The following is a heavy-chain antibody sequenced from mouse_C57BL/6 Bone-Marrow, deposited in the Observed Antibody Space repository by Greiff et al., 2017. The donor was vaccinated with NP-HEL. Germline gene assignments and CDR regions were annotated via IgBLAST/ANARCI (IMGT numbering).Heavy chain of an antibody. CDR1: GFTFSSYA. Sequence: EVKLMESGEGLVKPGGSLKLSCAASGFTFSSYAMSWVRQTPEKRLEWVAYISSGGDYIYYADTVKGRFTISRDNARNTLYLQMSSLKSEDTAMYYCTREITTVVGDYFDYWGQGTTLTVSS. D-gene: IGHD1-1*01. CDR3: TREITTVVGDYFDY. J-gene: IGHJ2*01. CDR2: ISSGGDYI. V-gene: IGHV5-9-1*02.